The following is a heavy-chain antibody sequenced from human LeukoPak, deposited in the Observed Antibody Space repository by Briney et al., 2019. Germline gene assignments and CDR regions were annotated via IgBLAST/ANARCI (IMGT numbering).Heavy chain of an antibody. J-gene: IGHJ4*01. V-gene: IGHV3-23*01. CDR3: AKYTVGDPIPY. Sequence: GGSLTLTCTASGFTFSSYAMSWVRQPPGKGLEWVAAISGSGGSNYYADSVKGRFTISIDNAKNTLYLQRNSLRAEGTAVYDLAKYTVGDPIPYLGPGT. D-gene: IGHD2-21*01. CDR2: ISGSGGSN. CDR1: GFTFSSYA.